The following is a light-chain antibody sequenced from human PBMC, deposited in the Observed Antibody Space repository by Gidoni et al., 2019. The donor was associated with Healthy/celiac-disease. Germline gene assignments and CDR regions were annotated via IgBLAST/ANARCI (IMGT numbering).Light chain of an antibody. CDR3: QQSYSTPLT. V-gene: IGKV1-39*01. CDR1: QSISSY. CDR2: AAS. J-gene: IGKJ4*01. Sequence: DIQMTQSPSSLSASVGDRVTITCRASQSISSYLNWYQQKPGKAPKLLIYAASSLQSVVPSRFSGSGSRTYFTLTISSQQPEDFATYYCQQSYSTPLTFGGXTKVEIK.